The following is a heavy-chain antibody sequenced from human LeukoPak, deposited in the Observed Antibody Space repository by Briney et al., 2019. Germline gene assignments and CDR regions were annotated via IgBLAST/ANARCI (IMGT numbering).Heavy chain of an antibody. CDR1: GFTFSSYA. CDR2: ISSSSSYI. J-gene: IGHJ5*02. CDR3: ARDQGVVVVPAATVWFDP. D-gene: IGHD2-2*01. Sequence: GRSLRLSCAASGFTFSSYAMNWVRQAPGKGLEWVSSISSSSSYIYYADSVKGRFTISRDNAKNSLYLQMNSLRAEDTAVYYCARDQGVVVVPAATVWFDPWGQGTLVTVSS. V-gene: IGHV3-21*01.